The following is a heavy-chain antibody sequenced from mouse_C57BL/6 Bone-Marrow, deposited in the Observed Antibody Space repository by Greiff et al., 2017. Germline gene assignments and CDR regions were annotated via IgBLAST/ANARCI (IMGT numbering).Heavy chain of an antibody. V-gene: IGHV1-69*01. D-gene: IGHD1-1*01. J-gene: IGHJ2*01. CDR2: IDPSDSYT. CDR3: ARRGVGEDY. Sequence: QVHVKQPGAELVMPGASVKLSCTASGYTFTSYWMHWVKQRPGQGLEWIGEIDPSDSYTTYNQKFKGKSTLTVDKSSSTAYMQLSSLTSEDSAVYYCARRGVGEDYWGQGTTLTVSS. CDR1: GYTFTSYW.